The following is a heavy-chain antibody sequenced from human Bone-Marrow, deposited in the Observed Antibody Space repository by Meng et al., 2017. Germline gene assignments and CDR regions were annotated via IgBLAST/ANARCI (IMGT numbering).Heavy chain of an antibody. V-gene: IGHV4-4*02. J-gene: IGHJ5*02. Sequence: GPRQGPGPGRVKPSGTLSLTCAVSGASISSSHWWGWVRQPPGKGLEWIGEIYHDGSTNYTPSLKSRVTISVDKSKNQFSLKLSSVTAADTAVYYCARAAYDIWSGYAPWGQGSLVTVSS. D-gene: IGHD3-3*01. CDR1: GASISSSHW. CDR3: ARAAYDIWSGYAP. CDR2: IYHDGST.